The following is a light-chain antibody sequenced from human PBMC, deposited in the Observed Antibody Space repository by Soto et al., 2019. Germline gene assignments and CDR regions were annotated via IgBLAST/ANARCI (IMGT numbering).Light chain of an antibody. CDR3: QHYNSYSEA. J-gene: IGKJ1*01. CDR2: RAS. Sequence: IHMTQSPATLSGSVGDRVTITCRASQSVSSWLAWFQHRPGKAPKLLIYRASTLETGVPSRFSGSGSGTDFTLTISSLQPEDFATYYCQHYNSYSEAFGQGTKVDIK. V-gene: IGKV1-5*03. CDR1: QSVSSW.